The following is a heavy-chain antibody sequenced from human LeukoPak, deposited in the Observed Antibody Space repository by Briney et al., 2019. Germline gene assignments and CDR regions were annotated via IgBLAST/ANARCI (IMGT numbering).Heavy chain of an antibody. Sequence: GGSLRLSCAASGFTFSSYSMNWVRQAPGKGLEGVSSISSSSSDIYYADSVKGRFTISRDNAKNSLYLQMNSLRAEDTAVYYCARVGYDSSGYLDYWGQGTLVTVSS. CDR2: ISSSSSDI. J-gene: IGHJ4*02. CDR1: GFTFSSYS. CDR3: ARVGYDSSGYLDY. V-gene: IGHV3-21*01. D-gene: IGHD3-22*01.